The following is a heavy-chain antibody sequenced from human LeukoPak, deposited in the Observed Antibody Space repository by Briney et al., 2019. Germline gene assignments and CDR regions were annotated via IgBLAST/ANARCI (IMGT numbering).Heavy chain of an antibody. Sequence: SETLSLTCTVSGGSISSYYWTWIRQPPGKGLEWIGYIYYSGSTNYNPSLKSRVTISVDTSKNQFSLKLSSVTAADTAVYYCARYRLWRDSYHPRGYFDYWGQGTLVTVSS. CDR2: IYYSGST. CDR3: ARYRLWRDSYHPRGYFDY. D-gene: IGHD5-24*01. V-gene: IGHV4-59*01. J-gene: IGHJ4*02. CDR1: GGSISSYY.